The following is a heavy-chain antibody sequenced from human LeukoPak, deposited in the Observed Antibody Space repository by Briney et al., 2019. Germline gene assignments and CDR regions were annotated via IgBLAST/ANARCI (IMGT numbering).Heavy chain of an antibody. D-gene: IGHD6-13*01. J-gene: IGHJ3*02. CDR1: GGSISSSNW. CDR3: ATLPHSISWYYPTEDAFDI. Sequence: SETLSLTCAVSGGSISSSNWWSWVRQPPGKGLEWIGEIYHSGSTNYNPSLKSRVTISVDKSKNQFSLKLSSVTAADTAVYYCATLPHSISWYYPTEDAFDIWGQGTMVTVSS. CDR2: IYHSGST. V-gene: IGHV4-4*02.